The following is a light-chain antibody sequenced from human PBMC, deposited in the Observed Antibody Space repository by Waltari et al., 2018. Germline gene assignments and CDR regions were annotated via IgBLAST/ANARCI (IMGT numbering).Light chain of an antibody. CDR2: GTS. J-gene: IGKJ1*01. Sequence: EIVLAQSPGTLSLSPGERATLSCRASQSVRRSLAWYQQKPGQAPRLLIYGTSIRATGIPNRFSGSGSGTDFSLTISRLESEDFAVYYCQHYVRLPATFGQGTKVEIK. CDR3: QHYVRLPAT. CDR1: QSVRRS. V-gene: IGKV3-20*01.